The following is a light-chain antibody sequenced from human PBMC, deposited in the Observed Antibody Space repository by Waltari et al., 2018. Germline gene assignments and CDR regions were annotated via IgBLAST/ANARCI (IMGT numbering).Light chain of an antibody. CDR1: QSISRV. CDR2: GSY. J-gene: IGKJ1*01. CDR3: QHYVRLPGT. Sequence: IVLTQSPGTLSLYPGERATLSCRASQSISRVLVTYQQKPGHAPRLLICGSYTSATGIPDRFSRSGSGTGWSLTMCRLWPVDYVGYYCQHYVRLPGTFGRGTKVEIK. V-gene: IGKV3-20*01.